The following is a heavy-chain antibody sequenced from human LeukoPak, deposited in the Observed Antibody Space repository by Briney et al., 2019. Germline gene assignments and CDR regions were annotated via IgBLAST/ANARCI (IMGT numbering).Heavy chain of an antibody. CDR2: INPNSGGT. V-gene: IGHV1-2*02. D-gene: IGHD3-22*01. CDR3: AKTYYYDHSGNGFDY. Sequence: GASVKVSCKASGYTFTGYYMHWVRQAPGQGLEWMGWINPNSGGTNYAQKFQGRVTMTRDTSISTAYMELSRLRSDDTAVYYCAKTYYYDHSGNGFDYWGQGTLVTVSS. J-gene: IGHJ4*02. CDR1: GYTFTGYY.